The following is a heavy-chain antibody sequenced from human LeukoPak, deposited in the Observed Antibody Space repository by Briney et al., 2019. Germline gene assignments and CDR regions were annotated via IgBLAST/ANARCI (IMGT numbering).Heavy chain of an antibody. CDR1: GFTFDDYA. Sequence: GGSLRLSCAASGFTFDDYAMHWVRQAPGKGLEWVSLISGNGGSTYYADSVKGRFTISRDNAKNSLYLQMNSLRAEDTAVYYCARVDPLLSFDIWGQGTMVTVSS. CDR3: ARVDPLLSFDI. D-gene: IGHD2-21*01. J-gene: IGHJ3*02. CDR2: ISGNGGST. V-gene: IGHV3-43*02.